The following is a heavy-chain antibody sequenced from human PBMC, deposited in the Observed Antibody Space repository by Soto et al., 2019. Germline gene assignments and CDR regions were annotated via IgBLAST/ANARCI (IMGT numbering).Heavy chain of an antibody. J-gene: IGHJ6*02. V-gene: IGHV1-69*13. Sequence: GASVKVSCTASGGTFSSYAISWVRQAPGQGLEWMGGIIPIFGTANYAQKFQGRVTITADESTSTAYMELSSLGSEDTAVYYCARAFGDYYYYYGMDVWGQGTTVTVSS. CDR2: IIPIFGTA. D-gene: IGHD4-17*01. CDR3: ARAFGDYYYYYGMDV. CDR1: GGTFSSYA.